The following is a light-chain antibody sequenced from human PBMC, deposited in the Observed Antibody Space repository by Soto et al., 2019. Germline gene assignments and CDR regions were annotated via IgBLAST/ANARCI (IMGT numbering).Light chain of an antibody. CDR1: SGSVPTRYY. V-gene: IGLV8-61*01. CDR2: STS. Sequence: QTVVTQEPSFSVSPGGTVTLTCGVSSGSVPTRYYPSWYQQTPGQAPRTLIYSTSTRSSGVPDRFSGSIVGNKAALTISGAQEDDESDYYCVLYMGSGIWVFGGGTKLTVL. J-gene: IGLJ3*02. CDR3: VLYMGSGIWV.